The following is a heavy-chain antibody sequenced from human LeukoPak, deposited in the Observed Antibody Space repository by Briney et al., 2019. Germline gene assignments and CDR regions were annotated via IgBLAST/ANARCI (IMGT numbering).Heavy chain of an antibody. CDR1: GGSISSGDYY. J-gene: IGHJ4*02. D-gene: IGHD3-22*01. V-gene: IGHV4-61*08. CDR3: ARDYYDSSGYYRPAYYFDY. CDR2: IYYSGST. Sequence: PSETLSLTCTVSGGSISSGDYYWSWIRQPPGKGLEWIGYIYYSGSTNYNPSLKSRVTISVDTSKNQFSLKLSSVTAADTAVYYCARDYYDSSGYYRPAYYFDYWGQGTLVTVSS.